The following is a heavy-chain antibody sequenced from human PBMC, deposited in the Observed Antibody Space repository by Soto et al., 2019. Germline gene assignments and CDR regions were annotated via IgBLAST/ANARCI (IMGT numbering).Heavy chain of an antibody. Sequence: GESLKISCKGSGYSFTSYWIGWVRQMPGKGLEWMGIIYPGDSDTRYSPSLQGQVTISADKSISTAYLQWSSLKASDTAMYYCARSLAGSYYYYGMDVWGQGTTVTVSS. J-gene: IGHJ6*02. CDR1: GYSFTSYW. CDR3: ARSLAGSYYYYGMDV. V-gene: IGHV5-51*01. D-gene: IGHD6-19*01. CDR2: IYPGDSDT.